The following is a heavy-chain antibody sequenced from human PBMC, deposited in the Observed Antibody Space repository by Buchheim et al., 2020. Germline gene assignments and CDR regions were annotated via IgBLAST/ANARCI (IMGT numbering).Heavy chain of an antibody. CDR1: GFTFSSYG. CDR2: ISYDGSNK. J-gene: IGHJ6*02. Sequence: QVQLVESGGGVVQPGRSLRLSCAASGFTFSSYGMHWVRQAPGKGLEWVAVISYDGSNKYYADSVKGRFTISRDNSKNTLYLQMNSLRAEDTAVYYCAKDRVAVDEDYYYYGMDVWGQGTT. CDR3: AKDRVAVDEDYYYYGMDV. D-gene: IGHD6-19*01. V-gene: IGHV3-30*18.